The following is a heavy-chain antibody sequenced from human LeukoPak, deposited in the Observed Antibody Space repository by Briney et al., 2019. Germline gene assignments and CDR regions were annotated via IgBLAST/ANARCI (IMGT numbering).Heavy chain of an antibody. D-gene: IGHD3-22*01. Sequence: SVKVSCKASGGTFSSYAVSWVRLTPGQGLEWLGGIIPVFGTTTYAQKFQAKVTMTADKSTKTAYLEISSLTSDDTAVYYCARCSPGDSSNFYAVLQYWGQGTQGTVST. CDR3: ARCSPGDSSNFYAVLQY. CDR1: GGTFSSYA. CDR2: IIPVFGTT. V-gene: IGHV1-69*06. J-gene: IGHJ4*02.